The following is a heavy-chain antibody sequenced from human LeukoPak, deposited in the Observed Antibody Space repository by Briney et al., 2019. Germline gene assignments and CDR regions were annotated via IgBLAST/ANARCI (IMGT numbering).Heavy chain of an antibody. CDR2: SYRSRSA. CDR3: ASLAGGSSSGRDPYYFDY. CDR1: GYSISSGYY. J-gene: IGHJ4*02. V-gene: IGHV4-38-2*01. D-gene: IGHD6-19*01. Sequence: PSGTLSLTCAVSGYSISSGYYWGWLRQPPGKGLEWIGSSYRSRSAYYTPSLKSRVTISVDTSKNQFSLKLSSVTAADTAVYYCASLAGGSSSGRDPYYFDYWGQGTLVSVSS.